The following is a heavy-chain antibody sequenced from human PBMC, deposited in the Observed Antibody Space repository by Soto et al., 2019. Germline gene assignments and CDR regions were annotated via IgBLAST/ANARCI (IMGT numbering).Heavy chain of an antibody. V-gene: IGHV4-30-4*01. CDR1: GGSISSGGYY. J-gene: IGHJ4*02. Sequence: PSETLSLTCTVSGGSISSGGYYWSWIRQPPGKGLEWIGYIYYSGSTYYNPSLKSRVTISVDTSKNQFSLKLSSVTAADTAVYYCARESSGHYVDYWGQGTLVTVSS. CDR2: IYYSGST. D-gene: IGHD3-22*01. CDR3: ARESSGHYVDY.